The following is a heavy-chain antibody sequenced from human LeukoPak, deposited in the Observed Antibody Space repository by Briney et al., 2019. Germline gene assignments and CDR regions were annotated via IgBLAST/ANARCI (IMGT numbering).Heavy chain of an antibody. Sequence: ASVKVSCKASGYTFTGYYMHWVRQAPGQGLEWMGRINPSSGGTNYAQKFQGRVTMTRDTSISTAYMELSRLRSDDTAVYYCARGAYYDSSGYYYDYWGQGTLVTVSS. CDR3: ARGAYYDSSGYYYDY. CDR2: INPSSGGT. CDR1: GYTFTGYY. J-gene: IGHJ4*02. V-gene: IGHV1-2*06. D-gene: IGHD3-22*01.